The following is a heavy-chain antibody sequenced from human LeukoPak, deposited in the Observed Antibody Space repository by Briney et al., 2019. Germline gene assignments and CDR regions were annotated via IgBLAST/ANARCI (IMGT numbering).Heavy chain of an antibody. D-gene: IGHD6-13*01. CDR3: ARARRVRIAAAAHDY. CDR2: INPNSGGT. CDR1: GYTFTGYY. J-gene: IGHJ4*02. V-gene: IGHV1-2*02. Sequence: ASVTVSCKASGYTFTGYYMHWVRQAPGQGLEWVGWINPNSGGTNYAQKFQGRVTMTRDTSISTAYMELSRLRSDDTAVYYCARARRVRIAAAAHDYWGQGTLVTVSS.